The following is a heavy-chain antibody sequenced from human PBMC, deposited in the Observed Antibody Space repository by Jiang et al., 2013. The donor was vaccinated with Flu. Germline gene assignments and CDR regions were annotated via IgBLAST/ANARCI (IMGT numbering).Heavy chain of an antibody. CDR2: IYSGVPT. J-gene: IGHJ3*01. Sequence: YGPGLVKPSQTLSLTCSVSGDSISDGSRYWNWIRQPAGKGPEWIGRIYSGVPTYNPALASRVTMSEDTSKNQFSLKLNSVTAADTATYYCARESTATVTRGAFDVWGQGTTVTVSS. CDR1: GDSISDGSRY. V-gene: IGHV4-61*02. D-gene: IGHD2-2*01. CDR3: ARESTATVTRGAFDV.